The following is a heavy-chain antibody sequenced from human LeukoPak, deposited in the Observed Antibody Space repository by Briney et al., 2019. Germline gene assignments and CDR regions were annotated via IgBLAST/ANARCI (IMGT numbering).Heavy chain of an antibody. Sequence: SQTLSLTCTVSGGSISSGSYYWSWIRQPAGKGLEWIGRFYTSGSTNYNPSLKSRVTISIDTSKNQFSLKLTSVTAADTAVYYCARVGYYDSSGYALGLGAFDIWGQGTMVTVSS. D-gene: IGHD3-22*01. J-gene: IGHJ3*02. V-gene: IGHV4-61*02. CDR2: FYTSGST. CDR1: GGSISSGSYY. CDR3: ARVGYYDSSGYALGLGAFDI.